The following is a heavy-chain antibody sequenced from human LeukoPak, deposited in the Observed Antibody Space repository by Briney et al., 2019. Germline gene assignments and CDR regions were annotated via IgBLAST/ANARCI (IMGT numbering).Heavy chain of an antibody. D-gene: IGHD3-22*01. J-gene: IGHJ4*02. CDR1: GFTFSIYA. CDR2: ITSRGEST. CDR3: ARDRPNYYGSDGHYYRRDGDY. V-gene: IGHV3-23*01. Sequence: GGSLRLSCAASGFTFSIYAMSWVRQTPGKGLQWVSSITSRGESTWYVDSVKGRFTISRDNSENTLYLQMHSLRAEDTAVYYCARDRPNYYGSDGHYYRRDGDYWGRGTLVSVSS.